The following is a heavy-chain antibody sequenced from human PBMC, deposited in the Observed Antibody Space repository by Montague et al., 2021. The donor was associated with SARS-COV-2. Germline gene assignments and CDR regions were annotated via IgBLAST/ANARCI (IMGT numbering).Heavy chain of an antibody. CDR2: IYYSGST. D-gene: IGHD3-16*01. Sequence: SETLSLTCTVSGGSISGYYWSWIRQSPGKGLEWIGYIYYSGSTKYNPFLESRVTVSVDRSKNQVSLKLSSVTAADTAVYFCARHRDNLGSLNWFAPWGQGTLVTVSS. CDR1: GGSISGYY. CDR3: ARHRDNLGSLNWFAP. J-gene: IGHJ5*02. V-gene: IGHV4-59*08.